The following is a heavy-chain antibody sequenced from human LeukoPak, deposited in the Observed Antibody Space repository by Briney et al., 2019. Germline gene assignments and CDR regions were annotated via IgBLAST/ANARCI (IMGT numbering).Heavy chain of an antibody. J-gene: IGHJ4*02. Sequence: SETLSLTCTVPGGSISSGGYYWSWIRQPAGKGLEYLGRIYSTESTNYNPSLRSRVTISVDTSKNHFSLKLSSVTAADTAVYYCARDQTYSGSGIYTYFDYWGQGILVTVSS. CDR2: IYSTEST. CDR1: GGSISSGGYY. CDR3: ARDQTYSGSGIYTYFDY. D-gene: IGHD3-10*01. V-gene: IGHV4-61*02.